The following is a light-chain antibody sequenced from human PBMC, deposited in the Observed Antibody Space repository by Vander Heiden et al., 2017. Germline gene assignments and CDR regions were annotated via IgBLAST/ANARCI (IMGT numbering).Light chain of an antibody. CDR2: WAS. CDR3: QQSSTAPLT. Sequence: DIVMTQSHDYLAVSLGERATINCKSSQSGLSRSNNKNYLAWYQQIPGQPPKLLINWASTRESGVPDRFSGSGSETDFTLTISSLQAEDVAVYYCQQSSTAPLTFGGGTKVEIK. CDR1: QSGLSRSNNKNY. J-gene: IGKJ4*01. V-gene: IGKV4-1*01.